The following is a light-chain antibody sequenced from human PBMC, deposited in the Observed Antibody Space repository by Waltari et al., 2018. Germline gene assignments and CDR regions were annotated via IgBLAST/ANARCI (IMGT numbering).Light chain of an antibody. V-gene: IGLV2-23*02. CDR2: EVT. CDR3: CSFVAGSSWV. CDR1: PSDVGSYNL. J-gene: IGLJ3*02. Sequence: QSALTQPASVSGSPGQSITISCTGSPSDVGSYNLVSWYQFHPGKAPQLMIYEVTKRPSGISTRFSGSKSGNTAALTISGLRAEDEAEYFCCSFVAGSSWVFGGGTKLTV.